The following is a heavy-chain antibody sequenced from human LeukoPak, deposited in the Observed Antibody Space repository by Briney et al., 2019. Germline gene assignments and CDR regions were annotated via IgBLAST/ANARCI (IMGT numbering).Heavy chain of an antibody. D-gene: IGHD2-15*01. J-gene: IGHJ3*02. CDR2: IIPIFGTA. CDR1: GGTFSSYA. V-gene: IGHV1-69*05. Sequence: SVKVSCKASGGTFSSYAISWVRQAPGQGLEWMGGIIPIFGTANYAQKFQGRVRITTDESTSTAYMELSSLRSEDTAVYYCARDLSVVDDAFDIWGQGTMVTVSS. CDR3: ARDLSVVDDAFDI.